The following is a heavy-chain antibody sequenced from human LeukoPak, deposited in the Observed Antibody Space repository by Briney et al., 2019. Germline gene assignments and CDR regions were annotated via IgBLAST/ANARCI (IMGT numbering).Heavy chain of an antibody. J-gene: IGHJ4*02. CDR2: INHSGST. CDR1: NGSISSSTW. CDR3: ALGYNDIWEL. V-gene: IGHV4-4*02. Sequence: PSETLSLTCAVSNGSISSSTWWSWVRQPPGKGLEWIGEINHSGSTHYTPSLKSRVTISVDTSDNKFSLKMISVTAADAAVYYCALGYNDIWELWGRGTLVTVSS. D-gene: IGHD5-24*01.